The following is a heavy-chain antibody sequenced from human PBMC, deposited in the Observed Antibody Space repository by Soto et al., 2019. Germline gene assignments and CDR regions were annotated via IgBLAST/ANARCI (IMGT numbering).Heavy chain of an antibody. D-gene: IGHD1-7*01. J-gene: IGHJ4*02. CDR1: GYTFTSYP. CDR3: AREYYGTTTWIDY. CDR2: VNSYDGTT. Sequence: QVQLVQSALELQRPGDSVKVSCKTSGYTFTSYPYSWVRQAPGQGLEWMGWVNSYDGTTKVAQQFRDRITLTADKSAATVFMELRRLTSDDTAVYYCAREYYGTTTWIDYWGQGTLVAVSS. V-gene: IGHV1-18*04.